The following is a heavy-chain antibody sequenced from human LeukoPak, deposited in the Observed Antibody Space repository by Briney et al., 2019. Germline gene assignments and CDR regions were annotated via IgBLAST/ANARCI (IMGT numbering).Heavy chain of an antibody. CDR3: VLFTRGYYYGSGSKSYYFDY. J-gene: IGHJ4*02. V-gene: IGHV3-23*01. D-gene: IGHD3-10*01. Sequence: PGGSLRLSCAASGFTFSSYAMSWVRQAPGKGLEWVSAISGSGGSTYYADSVKGRFTISRDNSKNTLYLQMNSLRAEDTAVYYCVLFTRGYYYGSGSKSYYFDYWGQGTLVTVSS. CDR1: GFTFSSYA. CDR2: ISGSGGST.